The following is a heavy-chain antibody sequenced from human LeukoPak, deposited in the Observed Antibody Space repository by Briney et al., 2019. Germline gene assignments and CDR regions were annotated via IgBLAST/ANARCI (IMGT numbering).Heavy chain of an antibody. V-gene: IGHV3-33*01. D-gene: IGHD6-19*01. CDR3: ARPTVAGPLGVWGGFDY. CDR1: GFTFSSYG. J-gene: IGHJ4*02. Sequence: GGSLRLSSAASGFTFSSYGMHWVRQAPGKGLEWVAVIWYDGSNKYYADSVKGRFTISRDNSKNTPYLQMNSLRAEDTAVYYCARPTVAGPLGVWGGFDYWGQGTLVTVSS. CDR2: IWYDGSNK.